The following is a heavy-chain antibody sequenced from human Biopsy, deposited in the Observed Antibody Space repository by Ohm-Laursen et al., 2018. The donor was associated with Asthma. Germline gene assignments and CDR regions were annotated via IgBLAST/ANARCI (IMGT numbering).Heavy chain of an antibody. CDR1: PGSINDYY. J-gene: IGHJ4*02. CDR3: VRATSTWSQSGPHYFDH. CDR2: VHSTGST. D-gene: IGHD6-13*01. V-gene: IGHV4-59*01. Sequence: PSQTLSLTCTVSPGSINDYYWNWIRQFPGKGLEWIGYVHSTGSTRFNPSLKSRLTISVDTSVDQVSLKLTSVTAADTAVYYCVRATSTWSQSGPHYFDHWGQGTLVTASS.